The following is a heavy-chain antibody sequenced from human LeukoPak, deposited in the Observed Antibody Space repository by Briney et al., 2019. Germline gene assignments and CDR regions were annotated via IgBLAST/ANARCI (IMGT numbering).Heavy chain of an antibody. D-gene: IGHD6-13*01. CDR1: GGSISSGGYY. CDR3: ARAPYSSSWYARTKFHFDY. Sequence: TSQTLSLTCTVSGGSISSGGYYWSWIRQHPGKGLEWIGYIYYSGSTYYNPSLKSRVTISVDTSKNQFSLKLSSVTAADTAVYYCARAPYSSSWYARTKFHFDYWGQGTLVTVSS. J-gene: IGHJ4*02. V-gene: IGHV4-31*03. CDR2: IYYSGST.